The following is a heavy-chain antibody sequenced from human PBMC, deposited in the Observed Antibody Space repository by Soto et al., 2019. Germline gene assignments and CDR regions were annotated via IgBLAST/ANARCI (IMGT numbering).Heavy chain of an antibody. Sequence: LRLSCAASGFTFSSYAMHWVRQAPGKGLEWVAVISYDGSNKYYADSVKGRFTISRDNSKNTLYLQMNSLRAEDTAVYYCAIFRLLEWLSLYYVMDVWGQGTTVTGSS. CDR3: AIFRLLEWLSLYYVMDV. CDR1: GFTFSSYA. J-gene: IGHJ6*01. D-gene: IGHD3-3*01. V-gene: IGHV3-30-3*01. CDR2: ISYDGSNK.